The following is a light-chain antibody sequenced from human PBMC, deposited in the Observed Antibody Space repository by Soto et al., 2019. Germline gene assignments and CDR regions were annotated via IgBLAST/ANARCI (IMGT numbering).Light chain of an antibody. J-gene: IGKJ4*01. V-gene: IGKV1-33*01. CDR3: QQYDNLPLT. CDR2: DAS. CDR1: QDISNY. Sequence: IQMTQSVSSLSASVGDRITITCQASQDISNYLNWYQQKPGKAPKLLIYDASNLETGVPSRFSGSGSGTDFTFTISSLQPEDIATYYCQQYDNLPLTFGGGTKV.